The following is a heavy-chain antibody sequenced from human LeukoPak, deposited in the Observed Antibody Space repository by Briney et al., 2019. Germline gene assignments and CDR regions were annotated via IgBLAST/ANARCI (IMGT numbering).Heavy chain of an antibody. CDR2: ISRSTSTI. J-gene: IGHJ4*02. CDR1: GFTFSSYS. CDR3: ARSNGNFDY. V-gene: IGHV3-48*02. D-gene: IGHD4-11*01. Sequence: GGSLRLSCAASGFTFSSYSMNWVRQAPGKGLEWVSYISRSTSTIYYADSVKGRFTISRDNAKNLLYLQMNSLRDEDTAVYYCARSNGNFDYWGQGTLVTVSS.